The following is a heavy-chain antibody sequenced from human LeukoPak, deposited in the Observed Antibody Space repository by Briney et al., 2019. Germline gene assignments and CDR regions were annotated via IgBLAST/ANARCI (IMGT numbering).Heavy chain of an antibody. CDR1: GYTFTSYG. CDR3: ARGRRTVATSY. D-gene: IGHD4-17*01. CDR2: MNPNSGNT. Sequence: GASVTVSCKASGYTFTSYGISWVRQAPGQGLEWMGWMNPNSGNTGYAQKFQGRVTMTRNTSISTAYMELSSLRSEDTAVYYCARGRRTVATSYWGQGTLVTVSS. V-gene: IGHV1-8*02. J-gene: IGHJ4*02.